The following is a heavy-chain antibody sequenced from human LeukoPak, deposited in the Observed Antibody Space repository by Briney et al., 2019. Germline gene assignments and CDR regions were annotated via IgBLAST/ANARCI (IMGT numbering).Heavy chain of an antibody. V-gene: IGHV1-2*02. CDR1: GYTFTGYY. CDR2: INPNSGGT. CDR3: ARATSPTMIVVVTHTFYDY. Sequence: ASVKVSCKASGYTFTGYYMHWVQQAPGQGLEWMGWINPNSGGTNYAQKFQGRVTMTRDTSISTAYVELSRLRSDDTAVYYCARATSPTMIVVVTHTFYDYWGQGTLVTVSS. D-gene: IGHD3-22*01. J-gene: IGHJ4*02.